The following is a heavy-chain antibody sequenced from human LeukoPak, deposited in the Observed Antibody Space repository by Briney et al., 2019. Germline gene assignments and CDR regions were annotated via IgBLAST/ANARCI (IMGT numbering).Heavy chain of an antibody. CDR2: ILTGGAT. CDR3: ARVFDKDV. J-gene: IGHJ6*03. V-gene: IGHV4-4*07. Sequence: SETLSPTCTVSGGSISGSYWSWIRQPAGKGLEWIGRILTGGATHYNPSLKSRVTMSVDTSKNQFSLRLSSVTAADTAVYYCARVFDKDVWGKGTTVTVSS. CDR1: GGSISGSY. D-gene: IGHD2-21*01.